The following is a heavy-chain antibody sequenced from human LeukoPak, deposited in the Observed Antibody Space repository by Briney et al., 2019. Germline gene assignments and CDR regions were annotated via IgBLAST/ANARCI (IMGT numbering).Heavy chain of an antibody. CDR1: GFTFSSYA. J-gene: IGHJ6*02. CDR2: ISYDGSNK. Sequence: SGGSLRLSCAASGFTFSSYAMHWVRQAPGKGLEWVAVISYDGSNKYYADSVKGRFTISRDNSKNTLYLQMNSLRAEDTAVYYCARSIAAAGPRGIYYYYGMDVWGQGTTVTVSS. CDR3: ARSIAAAGPRGIYYYYGMDV. D-gene: IGHD6-13*01. V-gene: IGHV3-30-3*01.